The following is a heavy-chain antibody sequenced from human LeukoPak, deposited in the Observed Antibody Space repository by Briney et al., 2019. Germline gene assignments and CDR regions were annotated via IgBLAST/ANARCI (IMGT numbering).Heavy chain of an antibody. CDR3: AVPYYDILTGASDAFDI. J-gene: IGHJ3*02. CDR1: GGSISSSSYY. CDR2: IYYSGST. D-gene: IGHD3-9*01. Sequence: SETLSLTCTVSGGSISSSSYYWGWIRQPPGKGLEWIGSIYYSGSTYYNPSLKSRVTISVDTSKNQFSLKLSSVTAADTAVYYCAVPYYDILTGASDAFDIWGQGTMVTVSS. V-gene: IGHV4-39*07.